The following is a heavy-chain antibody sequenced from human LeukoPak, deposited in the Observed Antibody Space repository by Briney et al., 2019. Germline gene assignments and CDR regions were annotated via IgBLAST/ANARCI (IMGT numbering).Heavy chain of an antibody. J-gene: IGHJ5*02. CDR1: GGSFSGYY. CDR2: INHSGST. Sequence: PSETLSLTCAVYGGSFSGYYWSWIRQPPGKGLEWIGEINHSGSTNYNPSLKSRVTISVDTSKNQFSLKLSSATAADTAVYYCARGLLRGHWFDPWGQGTLVTVSS. CDR3: ARGLLRGHWFDP. D-gene: IGHD2/OR15-2a*01. V-gene: IGHV4-34*01.